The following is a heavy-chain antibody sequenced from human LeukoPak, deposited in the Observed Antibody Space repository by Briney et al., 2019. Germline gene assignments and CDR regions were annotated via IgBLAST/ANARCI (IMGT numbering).Heavy chain of an antibody. Sequence: PGGSLRLSCAASGFTFSSYSMNWVRQAPGKGLEWVSSISRSSSHIYYVDSVKGRFTISRDNAKNSLYLQMNSLRAEDTAMYYCARDFYSSGDKFDYWGQGTLVTVSS. CDR2: ISRSSSHI. D-gene: IGHD6-19*01. CDR1: GFTFSSYS. J-gene: IGHJ4*02. V-gene: IGHV3-21*01. CDR3: ARDFYSSGDKFDY.